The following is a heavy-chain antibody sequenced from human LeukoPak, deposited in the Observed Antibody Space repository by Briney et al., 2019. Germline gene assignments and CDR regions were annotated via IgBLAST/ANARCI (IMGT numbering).Heavy chain of an antibody. CDR2: VSYSGST. Sequence: SETLSLTCPVSGGSISSSSYYWGWIRQPPGKGLEWIGSVSYSGSTYYNPSLKSRVTISVDTSKNQFSLKVSSVTAADTAVYYCARLVLRYFDFDYWGQGALVTVSS. V-gene: IGHV4-39*01. D-gene: IGHD3-9*01. CDR1: GGSISSSSYY. J-gene: IGHJ4*02. CDR3: ARLVLRYFDFDY.